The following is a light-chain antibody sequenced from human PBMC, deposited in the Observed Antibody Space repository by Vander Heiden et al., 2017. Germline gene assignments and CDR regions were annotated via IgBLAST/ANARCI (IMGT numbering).Light chain of an antibody. V-gene: IGLV3-25*03. CDR2: KDL. J-gene: IGLJ1*01. Sequence: SYELAQPPSGSGAPGQTARITDSVDALPNQYGNRYQPKPGPDPLFLRYKDLKRPSGIPERVSGSSSTTTVTMTISGAEAEDDAYYLCQYADPSGTGVFGTGTKVTVL. CDR3: QYADPSGTGV. CDR1: ALPNQY.